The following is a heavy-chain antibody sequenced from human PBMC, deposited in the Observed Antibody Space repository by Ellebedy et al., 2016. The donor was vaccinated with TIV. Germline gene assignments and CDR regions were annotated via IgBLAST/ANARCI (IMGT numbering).Heavy chain of an antibody. CDR2: INPSGGST. Sequence: ASVKVSXKASRYTFTSYYMHWVRQAPGQGLEWMGIINPSGGSTSYAQKFQGRVTMTTDTSTSTAYMELRSLRSDDTAVYYCARDHSILPLDYWGQGTLVTVSS. J-gene: IGHJ4*02. CDR3: ARDHSILPLDY. CDR1: RYTFTSYY. D-gene: IGHD2-21*01. V-gene: IGHV1-46*01.